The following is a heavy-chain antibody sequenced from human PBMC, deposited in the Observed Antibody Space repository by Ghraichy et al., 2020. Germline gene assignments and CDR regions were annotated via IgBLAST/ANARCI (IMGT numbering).Heavy chain of an antibody. J-gene: IGHJ4*02. Sequence: GESLNISCAASGFTFSSYGMHWVRQAPGKGLEWVAVISYDGSNKYYADSVKGRFTISRDNSKNTLYLQMNSLRAEDTAVYYCVVVVVPAASIAQTLRFDYWGQGTLVTVSS. D-gene: IGHD2-2*01. CDR3: VVVVVPAASIAQTLRFDY. CDR1: GFTFSSYG. V-gene: IGHV3-30*03. CDR2: ISYDGSNK.